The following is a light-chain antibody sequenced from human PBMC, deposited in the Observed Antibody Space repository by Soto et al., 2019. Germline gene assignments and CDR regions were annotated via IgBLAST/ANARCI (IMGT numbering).Light chain of an antibody. CDR3: QQYKSYPWT. Sequence: DIQLTHSPSTLSASVGDTVTISCRASESLIGWLAWYQQRPGSAPKLLIYDASSLEGGVPSRFTGDGSGTEFSLTIASLQPDDFGTYYCQQYKSYPWTFGQGTKVDLK. CDR1: ESLIGW. J-gene: IGKJ1*01. CDR2: DAS. V-gene: IGKV1-5*01.